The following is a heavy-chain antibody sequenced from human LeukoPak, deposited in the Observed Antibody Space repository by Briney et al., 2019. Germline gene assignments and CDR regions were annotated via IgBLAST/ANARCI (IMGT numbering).Heavy chain of an antibody. CDR2: IYYSGST. D-gene: IGHD3-9*01. CDR3: ARGKGEDSYYDILTGYYTSPYGMDV. J-gene: IGHJ6*02. Sequence: SQTLSLTCTVSGGSISSGGYYWRWLRQHPGRGREWIGYIYYSGSTYYNPSLKSRVTISVDTSMNQFSLTLSSVTAADTAVYYCARGKGEDSYYDILTGYYTSPYGMDVWGQGTTVTVSS. CDR1: GGSISSGGYY. V-gene: IGHV4-31*03.